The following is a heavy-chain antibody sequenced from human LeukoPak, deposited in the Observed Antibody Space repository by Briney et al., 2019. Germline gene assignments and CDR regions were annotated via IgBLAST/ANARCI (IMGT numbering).Heavy chain of an antibody. J-gene: IGHJ1*01. CDR3: ARVPLSDASGHYYPH. CDR2: ISTGNGNT. V-gene: IGHV1-3*04. D-gene: IGHD3-22*01. CDR1: GCSFANYG. Sequence: ASVKVSCKPSGCSFANYGMHWVRQAPRQSLEWMGWISTGNGNTKSSQKFQDRVALTRDTSASTAYMELNSLSSEDTAVYYCARVPLSDASGHYYPHWGQGTLVTVSS.